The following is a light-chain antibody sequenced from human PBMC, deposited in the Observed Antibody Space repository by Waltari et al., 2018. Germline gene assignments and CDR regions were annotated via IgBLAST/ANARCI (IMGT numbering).Light chain of an antibody. CDR1: SSDVVGYNY. CDR3: SSHTSSSTVV. J-gene: IGLJ2*01. Sequence: QSALTQPASVSGSPGQSITISCTGTSSDVVGYNYLSWYQQHPGKAPKLLIYEVSNRPSGVSNRFSGSKSGNTASLTISGLQAEDEADYYCSSHTSSSTVVFGGGTKLTVL. V-gene: IGLV2-14*01. CDR2: EVS.